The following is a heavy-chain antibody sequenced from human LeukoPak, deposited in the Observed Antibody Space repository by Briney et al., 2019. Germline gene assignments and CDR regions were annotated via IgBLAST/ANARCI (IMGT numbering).Heavy chain of an antibody. J-gene: IGHJ3*02. CDR3: ASSVAADAFDI. D-gene: IGHD6-19*01. V-gene: IGHV1-18*01. CDR1: GYTFTNYG. Sequence: WASVKVSCKASGYTFTNYGISWVRQAPGQGLEWMGWISAYNGHTKYAQKVQGRVTMTRDTSTSTAYMELRSLRSDDTAVYYCASSVAADAFDIWGQGTMVTVSS. CDR2: ISAYNGHT.